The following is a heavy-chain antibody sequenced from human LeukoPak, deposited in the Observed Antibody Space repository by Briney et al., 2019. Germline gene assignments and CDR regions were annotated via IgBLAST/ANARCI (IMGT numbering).Heavy chain of an antibody. V-gene: IGHV3-30*18. CDR3: AKGRDGIDY. Sequence: GGSLRLSCAASGFTFNSYGMHWVRQAPGKGLEWVAVISYDGSNKYYADSVKGRFTISRDNSKNTVYLQMNSLKPEDTAVYYCAKGRDGIDYWGQGTLVTVSS. CDR1: GFTFNSYG. J-gene: IGHJ4*02. CDR2: ISYDGSNK.